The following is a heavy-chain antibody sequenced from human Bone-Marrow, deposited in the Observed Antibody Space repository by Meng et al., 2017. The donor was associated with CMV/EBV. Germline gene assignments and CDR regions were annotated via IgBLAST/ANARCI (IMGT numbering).Heavy chain of an antibody. CDR1: GFTFTYYW. Sequence: GESLKISCAASGFTFTYYWMSWVRQAPGKGLEWVANIKQDGSEKFYVDSVKGRFTIARDNAKNSLYLQMSSLRAEDTAVYYCARGDFWSGDYTDAFDIWGQGTMVTVSS. J-gene: IGHJ3*02. CDR3: ARGDFWSGDYTDAFDI. V-gene: IGHV3-7*01. D-gene: IGHD3-3*01. CDR2: IKQDGSEK.